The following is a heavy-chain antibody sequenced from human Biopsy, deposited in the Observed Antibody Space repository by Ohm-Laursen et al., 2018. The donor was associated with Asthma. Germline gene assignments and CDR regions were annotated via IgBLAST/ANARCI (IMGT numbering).Heavy chain of an antibody. D-gene: IGHD2-8*01. Sequence: SLRLSCSASGFTVSRDHMFWVRQAPGKGLEWVSVIYSGGTSHTADSVRGRSTISRDFSKNTLHLQMHSLRVEDTAVYYCARDLSGYCTSSACYGFDSWGQGTLVTVPS. J-gene: IGHJ5*01. CDR1: GFTVSRDH. CDR3: ARDLSGYCTSSACYGFDS. CDR2: IYSGGTS. V-gene: IGHV3-53*01.